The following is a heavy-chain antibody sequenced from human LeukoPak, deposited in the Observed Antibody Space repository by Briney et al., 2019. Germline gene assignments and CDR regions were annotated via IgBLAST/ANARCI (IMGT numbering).Heavy chain of an antibody. J-gene: IGHJ6*03. CDR2: INQSGST. CDR1: GRSFSAYY. CDR3: ARGPHLVRHYMDV. D-gene: IGHD2-2*01. Sequence: SETLSLTCAVYGRSFSAYYWSWIRQPPRKGLEWIGEINQSGSTNYNQSLKSRVTISVDTSKNQFSLKLTSVTAADTAVYYCARGPHLVRHYMDVWGKGTTVIVSS. V-gene: IGHV4-34*01.